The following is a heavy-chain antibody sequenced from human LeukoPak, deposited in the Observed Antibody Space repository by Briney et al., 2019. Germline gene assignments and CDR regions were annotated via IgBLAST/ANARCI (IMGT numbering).Heavy chain of an antibody. J-gene: IGHJ4*02. V-gene: IGHV3-30*02. CDR3: AKTMGTTYYYDSSGYYVDY. CDR1: GFTFSSYG. Sequence: GGSLRLSCAASGFTFSSYGMHWVRQAPGKGLEWVAFIRYDGSNKYYADSVKGRFTISRDNSKNTLYLQMNSLRAEDTAVYYCAKTMGTTYYYDSSGYYVDYWGQGTLVTVSS. D-gene: IGHD3-22*01. CDR2: IRYDGSNK.